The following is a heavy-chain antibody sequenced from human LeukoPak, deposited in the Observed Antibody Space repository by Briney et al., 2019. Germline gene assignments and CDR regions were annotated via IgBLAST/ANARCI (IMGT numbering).Heavy chain of an antibody. J-gene: IGHJ4*02. CDR3: ARLVGDQVVY. V-gene: IGHV6-1*01. CDR1: GDTVSSNRAA. D-gene: IGHD2-2*01. Sequence: SQTLSLTCAISGDTVSSNRAAWNWIRHSPSRGLEWLGSTYYRSKWSNDYALSVKSRITINPDTSKNQFSLQLKFVTPEDTAVYYCARLVGDQVVYWGQGTLVTVSS. CDR2: TYYRSKWSN.